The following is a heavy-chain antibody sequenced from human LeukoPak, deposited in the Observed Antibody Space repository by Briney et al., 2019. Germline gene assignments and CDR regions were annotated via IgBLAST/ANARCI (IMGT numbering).Heavy chain of an antibody. CDR3: ARLGATICYFDY. CDR1: GGSISSSSYY. V-gene: IGHV4-39*01. Sequence: SETLSLTCTVSGGSISSSSYYWGWIRQPPGKGLEWIGSIYYSGSTYYNPSLKSRVTISVDTSKNQFSLKLSSVTAADTAVYYCARLGATICYFDYWGQGTLVTVSS. CDR2: IYYSGST. D-gene: IGHD5-12*01. J-gene: IGHJ4*02.